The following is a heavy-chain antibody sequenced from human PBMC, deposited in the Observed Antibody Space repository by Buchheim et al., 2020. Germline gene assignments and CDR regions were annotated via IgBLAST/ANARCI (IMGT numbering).Heavy chain of an antibody. CDR3: AMSTDYYSD. J-gene: IGHJ4*02. D-gene: IGHD2-21*02. Sequence: EVQLVESGGGLVQPGGSLRLSCAASGFTFGIYWMHWVRQTPGKGLVWVSRINGDGRNTDYADSVKGRFHISRADADNTVYLQMNSLRAEDTAVYYCAMSTDYYSDWGQGT. CDR2: INGDGRNT. V-gene: IGHV3-74*01. CDR1: GFTFGIYW.